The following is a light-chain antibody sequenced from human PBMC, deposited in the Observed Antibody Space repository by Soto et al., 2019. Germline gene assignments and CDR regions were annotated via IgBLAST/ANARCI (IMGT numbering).Light chain of an antibody. J-gene: IGKJ4*01. CDR1: QTVSNRY. CDR3: QQYSNSLT. CDR2: GTS. V-gene: IGKV3-20*01. Sequence: EIVLTQSPGTLSLSPGERVTLSCRASQTVSNRYLAWYQHRPGQAPRLLIYGTSSRASGIPDRFSASGAGTDFILTISRLEPEDFAVYYCQQYSNSLTFGGGTKVEIK.